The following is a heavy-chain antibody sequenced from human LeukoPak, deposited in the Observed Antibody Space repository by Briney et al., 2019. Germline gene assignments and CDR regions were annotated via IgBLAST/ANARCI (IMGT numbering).Heavy chain of an antibody. CDR2: INREGNEK. D-gene: IGHD1-26*01. J-gene: IGHJ4*02. V-gene: IGHV3-7*01. CDR3: ARVGTWELQRVFDF. Sequence: GGSLRLSCATFGFAFSDYWMTWVRQVPGKRLEWVANINREGNEKYYVDSVKGRFTISRDNAKNSVDLQMDSLRVEDTAVYYCARVGTWELQRVFDFWGQGTLVTVSS. CDR1: GFAFSDYW.